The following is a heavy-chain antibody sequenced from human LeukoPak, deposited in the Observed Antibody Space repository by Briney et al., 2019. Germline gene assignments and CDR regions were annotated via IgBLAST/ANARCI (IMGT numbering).Heavy chain of an antibody. D-gene: IGHD1-26*01. J-gene: IGHJ6*03. CDR3: ARDNGWELLGYYYYYMDV. CDR2: IRYDGSNK. V-gene: IGHV3-30*02. Sequence: GGSLRLSCAASGFTFSSYGMHWVRQAPGKGLEWVAFIRYDGSNKYYADSVKGRFTISRDNSKNTLYLQMNSLRAEDTAVYYCARDNGWELLGYYYYYMDVWGKGTTVTVSS. CDR1: GFTFSSYG.